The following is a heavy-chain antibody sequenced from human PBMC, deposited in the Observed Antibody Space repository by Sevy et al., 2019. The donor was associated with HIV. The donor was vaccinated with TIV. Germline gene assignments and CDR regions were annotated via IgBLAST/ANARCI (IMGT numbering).Heavy chain of an antibody. CDR3: TREGVVDTAISYYFDY. Sequence: GGALRLSCAASGFTFSSYAMHWVRQAPGKGLEWVAVISYDGSNKYYADSVKGRFTISRDNSKNTLYLQMNSLRAEDTAGYYCTREGVVDTAISYYFDYWGQGTLVTVSS. CDR2: ISYDGSNK. D-gene: IGHD5-18*01. CDR1: GFTFSSYA. V-gene: IGHV3-30-3*01. J-gene: IGHJ4*02.